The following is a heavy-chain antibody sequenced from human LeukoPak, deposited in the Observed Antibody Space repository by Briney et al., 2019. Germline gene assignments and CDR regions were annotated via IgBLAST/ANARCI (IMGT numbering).Heavy chain of an antibody. CDR2: ISSSSYI. V-gene: IGHV3-21*01. Sequence: GGSLRLSCAASGFTFSRYSMNWVRQAPGEGPEWVSSISSSSYIYYADSVKGRFTISRDNAKNSLYLQMNSLRAEDTAVYYCARDLPSTRPPYYYGMGVWGQGTTVTVSS. CDR3: ARDLPSTRPPYYYGMGV. D-gene: IGHD6-6*01. J-gene: IGHJ6*02. CDR1: GFTFSRYS.